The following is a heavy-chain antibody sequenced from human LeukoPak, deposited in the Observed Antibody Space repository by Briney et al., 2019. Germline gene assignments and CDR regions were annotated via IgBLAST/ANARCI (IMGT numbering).Heavy chain of an antibody. V-gene: IGHV3-48*01. D-gene: IGHD5-18*01. CDR3: ARALGYSYGYAVDY. Sequence: GGSLRLSCAASGFIFSNYNMNWVLQTPGKGLEWLSYISSSSGTIYYADSVKGRFTISGDNAKNSLYLQMNSLRAEDTAVYYCARALGYSYGYAVDYWGQETLVTVSS. CDR1: GFIFSNYN. J-gene: IGHJ4*02. CDR2: ISSSSGTI.